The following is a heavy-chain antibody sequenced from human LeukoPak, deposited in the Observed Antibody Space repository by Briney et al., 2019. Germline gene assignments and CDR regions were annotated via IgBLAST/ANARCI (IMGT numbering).Heavy chain of an antibody. J-gene: IGHJ4*02. V-gene: IGHV4-39*01. CDR1: GGSIGSSGYF. D-gene: IGHD6-6*01. CDR2: IYYSGST. Sequence: SETLSLTCTVSGGSIGSSGYFWGWIRQPPGKGLEWIGSIYYSGSTYYNPSLKSRVTISVDTSKNQFSLKLSSVTAADTAVYYCARREGARPMDYWGQGTLVTVSS. CDR3: ARREGARPMDY.